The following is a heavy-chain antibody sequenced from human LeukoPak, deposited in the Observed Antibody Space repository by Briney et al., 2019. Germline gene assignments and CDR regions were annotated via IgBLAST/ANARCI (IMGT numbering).Heavy chain of an antibody. D-gene: IGHD3-9*01. CDR3: ARDPNDDILTGDYYYGMDV. Sequence: GGSLRLSCAASGFIFSNYNMNWVRQAPGKGLEWVSSISSSSSTIYYADSVKGRFTISRDNAKNALYLQMNSLRDEDTSVYYCARDPNDDILTGDYYYGMDVWGQGTTVTVSS. V-gene: IGHV3-48*02. J-gene: IGHJ6*02. CDR1: GFIFSNYN. CDR2: ISSSSSTI.